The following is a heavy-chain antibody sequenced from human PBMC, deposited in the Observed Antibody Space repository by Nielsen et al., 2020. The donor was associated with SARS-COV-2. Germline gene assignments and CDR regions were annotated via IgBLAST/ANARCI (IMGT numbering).Heavy chain of an antibody. Sequence: GESLKISCAASGFTFSRYWMHWVRQAPGKGLEWVAVISYDGIYKYHADSVKGRFTISRDNSENTLYLQMSSLHQGPIGLPPGTLLQEHLWG. CDR2: ISYDGIYK. CDR3: TLLQEHL. V-gene: IGHV3-30*03. CDR1: GFTFSRYW. J-gene: IGHJ6*01.